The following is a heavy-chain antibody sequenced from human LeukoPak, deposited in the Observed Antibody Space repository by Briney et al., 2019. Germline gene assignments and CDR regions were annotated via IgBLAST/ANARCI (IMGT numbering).Heavy chain of an antibody. J-gene: IGHJ4*02. CDR3: VRDQRGGSSGYYDS. Sequence: GGSLRLSCSASGFTFSTYFMHWVRQAPGKGLECVSAITGSGGSTYYADSVKGRFTISRDNSKNTLYLQMSSLRAEDSAVYYCVRDQRGGSSGYYDSWGQGTLVTVSS. V-gene: IGHV3-64D*06. D-gene: IGHD3-22*01. CDR1: GFTFSTYF. CDR2: ITGSGGST.